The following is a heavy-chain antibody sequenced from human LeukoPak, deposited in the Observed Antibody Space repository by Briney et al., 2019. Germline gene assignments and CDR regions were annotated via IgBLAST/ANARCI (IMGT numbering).Heavy chain of an antibody. CDR1: GFTFSSYA. Sequence: GGSLRLSCAASGFTFSSYAMRWVRQAPGEGLEWVSAISGSGGSTYYADSVKGRFTISRDNSKNTLYLQMNSLRAEDTAVYYCARRTIAVAGGYYFDYWGQGTLVTVSS. J-gene: IGHJ4*02. CDR3: ARRTIAVAGGYYFDY. V-gene: IGHV3-23*01. CDR2: ISGSGGST. D-gene: IGHD6-19*01.